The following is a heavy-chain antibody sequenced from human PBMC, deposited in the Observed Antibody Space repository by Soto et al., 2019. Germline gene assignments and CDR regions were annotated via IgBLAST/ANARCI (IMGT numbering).Heavy chain of an antibody. CDR3: ARDSRLSSSNNWFDP. J-gene: IGHJ5*02. CDR2: INTGNGNT. D-gene: IGHD6-6*01. Sequence: ASVKVSCKASGYTFINYAIHWVRQAPGQRLEWMGWINTGNGNTQYSQKFQGRVTITRDTSASAAYMELSSLRPEDTAVYYCARDSRLSSSNNWFDPWGQGTLVTVSS. CDR1: GYTFINYA. V-gene: IGHV1-3*04.